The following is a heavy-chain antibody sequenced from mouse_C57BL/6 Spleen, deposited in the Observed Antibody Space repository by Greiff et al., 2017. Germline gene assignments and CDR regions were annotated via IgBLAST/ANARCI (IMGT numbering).Heavy chain of an antibody. Sequence: EVHLVASGGGLVKPGGSLKLSCAASGFTFSSYAMSWVRQTPEKRLEWVATISDGGSYTYYPDNVKGRFTISRDNAKNNLYLQMSHLKSEDTAMYYCARAEVYDYDDGYYFDYWGQGTTLTVSS. CDR1: GFTFSSYA. V-gene: IGHV5-4*01. CDR3: ARAEVYDYDDGYYFDY. D-gene: IGHD2-4*01. J-gene: IGHJ2*01. CDR2: ISDGGSYT.